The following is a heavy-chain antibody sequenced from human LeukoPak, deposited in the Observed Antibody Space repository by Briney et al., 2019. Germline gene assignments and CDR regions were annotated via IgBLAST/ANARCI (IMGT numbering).Heavy chain of an antibody. J-gene: IGHJ6*03. CDR1: GGSISSYY. CDR3: ARGQRGSYYYYYMDV. CDR2: IYTSGST. Sequence: SETLSLTCTVSGGSISSYYWSWIRQPAGKGLEWIGRIYTSGSTNYNPSLKSRVTMSVDTSKNQFSLKLSSVTAADTAVYYCARGQRGSYYYYYMDVWGKETTVTVSS. V-gene: IGHV4-4*07.